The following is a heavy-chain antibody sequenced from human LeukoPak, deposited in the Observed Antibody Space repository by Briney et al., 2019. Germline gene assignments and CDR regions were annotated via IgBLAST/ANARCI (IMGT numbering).Heavy chain of an antibody. CDR1: GFTLSGYV. CDR3: AKGRDYYGSGSYSYYFDY. D-gene: IGHD3-10*01. J-gene: IGHJ4*02. V-gene: IGHV3-23*01. CDR2: ISASGGNT. Sequence: GGSLRLSCAASGFTLSGYVMTWVRQAPGKGLEWVSAISASGGNTYYADSVKGRFTISRDNSKNTLSLQMNSLRAEDTAVYYCAKGRDYYGSGSYSYYFDYWGQGTLVTVSS.